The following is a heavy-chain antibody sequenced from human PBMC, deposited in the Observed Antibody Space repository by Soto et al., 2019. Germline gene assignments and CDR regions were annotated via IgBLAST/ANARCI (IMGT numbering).Heavy chain of an antibody. CDR2: IYYSGST. D-gene: IGHD6-13*01. Sequence: QVQLQESGPGLVKPSQTLSLTCTVSGGSISSGDYYWSWIRQPPGKGLEWIGYIYYSGSTYYNPSLRSRVTISGDTSKHQFSLKLSSVTAADTAVYYSARERPDGSRLDPWRQGTLFTVSS. J-gene: IGHJ5*02. V-gene: IGHV4-30-4*01. CDR1: GGSISSGDYY. CDR3: ARERPDGSRLDP.